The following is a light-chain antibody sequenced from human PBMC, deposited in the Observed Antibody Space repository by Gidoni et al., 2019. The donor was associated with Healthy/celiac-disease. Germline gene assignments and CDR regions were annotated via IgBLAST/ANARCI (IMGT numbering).Light chain of an antibody. V-gene: IGKV3-11*01. CDR1: QSVSSY. Sequence: EIVLTQSPATLSLSPGERATLSCRASQSVSSYLAWYQQKPGQAPRLLIYDASNRATGIPARFSGGGSGTDFTLTISSLEPEDFAVYYCQQRSNWPRLTFGGGTKVEIK. J-gene: IGKJ4*01. CDR2: DAS. CDR3: QQRSNWPRLT.